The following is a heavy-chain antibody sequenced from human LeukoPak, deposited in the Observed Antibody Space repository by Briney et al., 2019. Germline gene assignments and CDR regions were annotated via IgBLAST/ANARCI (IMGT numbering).Heavy chain of an antibody. D-gene: IGHD1-26*01. CDR1: GLSFSSYW. CDR2: IKSDEGTT. Sequence: GGSLRLSCAASGLSFSSYWMHWVRQVPGKGLVWVSFIKSDEGTTAYADSVKGRFSISRDNAKNTLDLQLNNLRAEDTAVYFCASGRSKRFEHWGLGTLVTVSS. V-gene: IGHV3-74*01. J-gene: IGHJ4*02. CDR3: ASGRSKRFEH.